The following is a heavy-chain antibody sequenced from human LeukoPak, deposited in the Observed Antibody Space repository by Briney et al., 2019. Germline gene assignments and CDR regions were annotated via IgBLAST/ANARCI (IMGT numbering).Heavy chain of an antibody. CDR2: IYHSGSS. D-gene: IGHD6-13*01. CDR1: GYSISSGYY. Sequence: SETLSLTCTVSGYSISSGYYWGWIRQPPGKGLEWIGSIYHSGSSYYNPSLKSRVTISVDTSKNQFSLKLSSVTAADTAVYYCARVAYSSSWFGWDFDYWGQGTLVTVSS. V-gene: IGHV4-38-2*02. J-gene: IGHJ4*02. CDR3: ARVAYSSSWFGWDFDY.